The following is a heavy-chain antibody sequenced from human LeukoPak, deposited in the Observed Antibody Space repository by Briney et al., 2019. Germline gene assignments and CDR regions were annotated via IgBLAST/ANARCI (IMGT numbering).Heavy chain of an antibody. CDR2: IYHSGST. J-gene: IGHJ4*02. V-gene: IGHV4-4*02. D-gene: IGHD3-22*01. Sequence: SETLSLTCAVSGGSISSSNWWSWVRQPPGKGLEWMGEIYHSGSTNYNPSLKSRVTISVDKSKNQFSLKLSSVTAADTAVYYCASAGGDYYDSSGYPAGGYYFDYWGQGTLVTVSS. CDR3: ASAGGDYYDSSGYPAGGYYFDY. CDR1: GGSISSSNW.